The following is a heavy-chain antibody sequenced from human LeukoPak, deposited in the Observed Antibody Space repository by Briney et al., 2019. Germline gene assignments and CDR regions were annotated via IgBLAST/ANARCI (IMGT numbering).Heavy chain of an antibody. CDR2: ISDGGGTNT. CDR1: GFTFSSYS. CDR3: AKEHLYGVAMVRGADL. D-gene: IGHD3-10*01. Sequence: GGSLRLSCAASGFTFSSYSTNWVRQAPGKGLEWLSAISDGGGTNTFYADSVKGRFTISRDNSKNTLYLQMNSLRAEDTALYYCAKEHLYGVAMVRGADLRGRGTLVTVSS. V-gene: IGHV3-23*01. J-gene: IGHJ2*01.